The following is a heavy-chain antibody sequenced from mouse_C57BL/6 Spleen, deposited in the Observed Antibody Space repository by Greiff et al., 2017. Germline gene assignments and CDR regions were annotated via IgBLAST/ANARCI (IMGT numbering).Heavy chain of an antibody. V-gene: IGHV14-3*01. D-gene: IGHD1-1*01. CDR3: ALEGDYCGSSYGRIYFDY. CDR1: GFNIKNTY. Sequence: EVQLQQSVAELVRPGASVKLSCTASGFNIKNTYMHWVKQRPEQGLEWIGRIDPANGNTKYAPKFQGKATITADTASTTAYLQLSSLTSEDTAISYCALEGDYCGSSYGRIYFDYWGQGTTLTVSS. J-gene: IGHJ2*01. CDR2: IDPANGNT.